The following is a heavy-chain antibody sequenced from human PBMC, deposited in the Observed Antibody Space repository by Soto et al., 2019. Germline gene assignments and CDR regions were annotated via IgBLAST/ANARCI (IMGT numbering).Heavy chain of an antibody. CDR2: ISSSSSYI. V-gene: IGHV3-21*01. CDR1: GFTFSSYS. J-gene: IGHJ4*02. CDR3: ASHPRDSSGYWYYFDY. D-gene: IGHD3-22*01. Sequence: EVQLVESGGGLVKPGGSLRLSCAASGFTFSSYSMNWVRQAPGKGLEWVSSISSSSSYIYYADSVKGRFTISRDNAKNSLYLQMNSLRAEDTAVYYCASHPRDSSGYWYYFDYWGQETLVTVSS.